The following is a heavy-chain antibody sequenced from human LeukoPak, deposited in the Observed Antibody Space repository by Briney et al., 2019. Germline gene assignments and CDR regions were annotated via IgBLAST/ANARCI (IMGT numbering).Heavy chain of an antibody. CDR3: AKWQSGSRVFFDY. J-gene: IGHJ4*02. D-gene: IGHD1-26*01. CDR2: ISANGDST. CDR1: GFTFSSYA. V-gene: IGHV3-23*01. Sequence: GGSLRLSCAASGFTFSSYALSWVRQAPGKGLEWVSAISANGDSTYYADSVKGRFTISRDNSKNTLYLHMNSLTAEDTAVYYCAKWQSGSRVFFDYWGQGTLVTVSS.